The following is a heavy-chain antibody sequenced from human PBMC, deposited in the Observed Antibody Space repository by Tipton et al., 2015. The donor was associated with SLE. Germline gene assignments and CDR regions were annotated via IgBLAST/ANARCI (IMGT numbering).Heavy chain of an antibody. CDR3: ARLVEQLIYRYLDL. D-gene: IGHD6-6*01. Sequence: TLSLTCTVSGGSISTYYWSWIRQSPGKGLEWIGYIYYSGSTNYNPSLKSRVTISVDTSKNQFSLKLSSVTAADTAVYYCARLVEQLIYRYLDLWGRGTLVTVSS. CDR1: GGSISTYY. J-gene: IGHJ2*01. V-gene: IGHV4-59*01. CDR2: IYYSGST.